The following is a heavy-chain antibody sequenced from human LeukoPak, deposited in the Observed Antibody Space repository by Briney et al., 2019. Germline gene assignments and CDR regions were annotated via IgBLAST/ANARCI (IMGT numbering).Heavy chain of an antibody. V-gene: IGHV1-8*01. CDR1: GYTFTAYD. J-gene: IGHJ4*02. Sequence: ASVRVSCKASGYTFTAYDINWVRQASGQGLEWMGWMNPDTGDTGFAQKFQGRVTMTRDRSIDTAYMELRGLTSEDTAVYYCTRGSLSGSSRDYCGQGTLLTVSS. CDR3: TRGSLSGSSRDY. D-gene: IGHD1-26*01. CDR2: MNPDTGDT.